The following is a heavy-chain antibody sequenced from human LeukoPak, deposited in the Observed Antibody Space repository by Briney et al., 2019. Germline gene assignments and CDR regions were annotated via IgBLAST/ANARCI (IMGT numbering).Heavy chain of an antibody. CDR2: ISASGDTT. CDR1: GFPFRGYA. D-gene: IGHD5-18*01. CDR3: AKESLRGHSYGFDS. J-gene: IGHJ4*02. Sequence: PGGSLRLSCAVSGFPFRGYAMSWVRQAPGKGLEWVSAISASGDTTYYSDSVKGRFTISRDNSMNTLFLQMDSLRADDTAVYYCAKESLRGHSYGFDSWGQGTLLTVSS. V-gene: IGHV3-23*01.